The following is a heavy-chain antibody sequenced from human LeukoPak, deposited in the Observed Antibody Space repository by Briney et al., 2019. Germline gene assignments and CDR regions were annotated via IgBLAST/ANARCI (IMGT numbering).Heavy chain of an antibody. CDR2: IYSGGTT. CDR3: ARVAYGDHQYFHH. D-gene: IGHD4-17*01. Sequence: PGRSLRLSCAASGFTVSSTYMHWVRQAPGKGLEWVSVIYSGGTTYYADSVKGRFTISRDHSNNTLYLQMSSLRVEDTAVYYCARVAYGDHQYFHHWGQGTLVTVSS. V-gene: IGHV3-53*01. CDR1: GFTVSSTY. J-gene: IGHJ1*01.